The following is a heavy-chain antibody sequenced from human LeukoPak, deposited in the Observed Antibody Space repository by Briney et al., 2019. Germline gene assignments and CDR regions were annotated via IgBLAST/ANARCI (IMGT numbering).Heavy chain of an antibody. J-gene: IGHJ3*01. D-gene: IGHD2-15*01. CDR2: INHSGTT. V-gene: IGHV4-34*01. CDR1: GGSFSPYY. CDR3: ARGPVVIAATGGFDV. Sequence: PAETLSLTCAVYGGSFSPYYWTWIRQSPRQGREWIGEINHSGTTNYNPSLKSRVTVSVDPSKNQFSLNLRSVTAADTAVYYCARGPVVIAATGGFDVWGRGTMVTVSS.